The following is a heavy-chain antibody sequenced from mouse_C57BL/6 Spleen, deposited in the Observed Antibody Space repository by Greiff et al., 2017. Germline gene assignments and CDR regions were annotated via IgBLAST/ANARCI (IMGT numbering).Heavy chain of an antibody. V-gene: IGHV2-9-1*01. CDR2: IWTGGGT. CDR1: GFSLTSYA. D-gene: IGHD1-1*01. CDR3: AISDSSYGYCFDY. J-gene: IGHJ2*01. Sequence: VKLMESGPGLVAPSQSLSITCTVSGFSLTSYAISWVSQPPGKGLEWLGVIWTGGGTNYNSALKSRLSISKDNSKSQVFLKMNSLQSDDTARYYCAISDSSYGYCFDYWGQGTTLTVSS.